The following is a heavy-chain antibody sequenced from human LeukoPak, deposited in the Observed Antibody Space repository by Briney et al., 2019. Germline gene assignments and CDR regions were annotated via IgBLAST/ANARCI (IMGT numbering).Heavy chain of an antibody. CDR3: ATETNGRHYDY. V-gene: IGHV3-21*06. J-gene: IGHJ4*02. Sequence: AGGSLRLSCTTSGLTFSTSVFNWVRQAPGKGLEWVASIGPTGFDRYHADSIKGRFTISRDNANNFLYLQMDSLRAEDTAVYYCATETNGRHYDYWGQGTLLTVSS. D-gene: IGHD1-14*01. CDR1: GLTFSTSV. CDR2: IGPTGFDR.